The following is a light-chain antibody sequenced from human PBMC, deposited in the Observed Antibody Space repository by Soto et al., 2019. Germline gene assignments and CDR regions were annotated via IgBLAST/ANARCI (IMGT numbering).Light chain of an antibody. CDR1: QSVTNSY. CDR2: GAS. CDR3: QQYGTLIT. J-gene: IGKJ5*01. V-gene: IGKV3-20*01. Sequence: EIVLTQSPGTVSLSPGERATLSCRASQSVTNSYLAWYQQKPGQAPRLLIYGASSRATGIPDRFSGSGSGTDFTLTISRLESEDFAVYYCQQYGTLITFGQGTRLEIK.